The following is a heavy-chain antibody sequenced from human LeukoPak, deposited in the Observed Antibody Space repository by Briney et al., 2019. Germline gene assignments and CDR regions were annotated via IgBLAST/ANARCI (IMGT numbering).Heavy chain of an antibody. CDR1: GGSISSSSYY. D-gene: IGHD5-12*01. CDR3: ARRDSGYDQYYFDY. CDR2: IYYSGST. Sequence: SETLSLTCTVSGGSISSSSYYWGWIRQPPGKGLEWIGSIYYSGSTYYNPSLKSRVTISVDTSKNQFSLKLSSVTAADTAAYYCARRDSGYDQYYFDYWGQGTLVTVSS. J-gene: IGHJ4*02. V-gene: IGHV4-39*01.